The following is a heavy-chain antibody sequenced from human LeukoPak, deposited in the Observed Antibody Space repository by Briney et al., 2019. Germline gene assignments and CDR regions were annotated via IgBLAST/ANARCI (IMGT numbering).Heavy chain of an antibody. CDR2: ISSNGGST. CDR3: AKDFSLAAAGYYRY. D-gene: IGHD6-13*01. CDR1: GFTFSSYA. V-gene: IGHV3-64*04. Sequence: GGSLRLSCSASGFTFSSYAMHWVRQAPGKGLEYVSAISSNGGSTYYADSVKGRFTISRDNSKNTLYLQMNSLRAEDTAVYYCAKDFSLAAAGYYRYWGQGTLVTVSS. J-gene: IGHJ4*02.